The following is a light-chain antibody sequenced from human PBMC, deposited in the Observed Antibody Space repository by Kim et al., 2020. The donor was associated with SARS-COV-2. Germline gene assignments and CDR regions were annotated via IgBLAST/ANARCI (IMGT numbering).Light chain of an antibody. Sequence: SSELTQDPAVSVALGQTVRITCQGDNLRSYYTGWYQQKPGQAPILVIYGKNNRPSGIPDRFSGSRSGNTASLTITGAQLEDEADYYCNSRDSSGDHQVFG. V-gene: IGLV3-19*01. J-gene: IGLJ2*01. CDR2: GKN. CDR3: NSRDSSGDHQV. CDR1: NLRSYY.